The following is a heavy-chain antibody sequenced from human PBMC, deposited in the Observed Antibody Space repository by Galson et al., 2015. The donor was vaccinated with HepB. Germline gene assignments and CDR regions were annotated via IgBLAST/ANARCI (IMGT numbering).Heavy chain of an antibody. CDR3: ARTRGNIAAAAGWFDP. J-gene: IGHJ5*02. CDR2: IYSGGST. Sequence: SLRLSCAASGFTVSSNYMSWVRQAPGKGLEWVSVIYSGGSTYYADSVKGRFTISRDNSKNTLYLQMNSLRAEDTAVYYCARTRGNIAAAAGWFDPWGQGTLVTVSS. CDR1: GFTVSSNY. D-gene: IGHD6-13*01. V-gene: IGHV3-53*01.